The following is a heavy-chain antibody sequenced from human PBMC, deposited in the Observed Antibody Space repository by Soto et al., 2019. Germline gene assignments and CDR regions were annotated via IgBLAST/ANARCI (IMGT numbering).Heavy chain of an antibody. J-gene: IGHJ6*02. Sequence: QVQLVESGGGVVQPGRSLRLSCAASGFTFYTYGMHWVRQAPGKGLEWVAITWYDGSLKYYADSVKGRFTISRDNSKNTLYLQMNGLRAEDTAVYYCARIGCTGNNCKPYAYYALDVWGQGTTVTVSS. CDR3: ARIGCTGNNCKPYAYYALDV. D-gene: IGHD2-8*02. CDR1: GFTFYTYG. V-gene: IGHV3-33*01. CDR2: TWYDGSLK.